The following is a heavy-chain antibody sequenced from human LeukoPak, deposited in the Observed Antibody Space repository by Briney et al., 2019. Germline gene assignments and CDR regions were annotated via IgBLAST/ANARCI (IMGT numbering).Heavy chain of an antibody. CDR2: ISSSGST. CDR3: ARLAYDFSSGYYRGGYYYMDV. J-gene: IGHJ6*03. D-gene: IGHD3-3*01. CDR1: GDSITSSPYY. Sequence: SETLSLTCTVSGDSITSSPYYWGWIRQPPGKGLEWIGSISSSGSTNYNPSLKSRVDIFVDMSKNQISLELTSVTAADTAVFYCARLAYDFSSGYYRGGYYYMDVWGKGTTVIVSS. V-gene: IGHV4-39*01.